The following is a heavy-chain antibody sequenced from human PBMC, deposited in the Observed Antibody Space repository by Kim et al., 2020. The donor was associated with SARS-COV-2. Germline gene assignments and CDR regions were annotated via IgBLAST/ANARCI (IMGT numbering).Heavy chain of an antibody. Sequence: GGSLRLSCAASGFTFSSYSMNWVRQAPGKGLEWVSSISSSSSYIYYADSVKGRFTISRDNAKNSLYLQMNSLRAEDTAVYYCARVGGPFEMDVWGQGTTVTVSS. CDR1: GFTFSSYS. J-gene: IGHJ6*02. D-gene: IGHD3-10*01. CDR2: ISSSSSYI. CDR3: ARVGGPFEMDV. V-gene: IGHV3-21*01.